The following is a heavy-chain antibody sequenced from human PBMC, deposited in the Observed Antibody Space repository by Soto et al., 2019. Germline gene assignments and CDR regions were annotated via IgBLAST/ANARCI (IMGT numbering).Heavy chain of an antibody. CDR2: ISSSSSYI. CDR3: ARDPVYCSGGSCYHNFDY. V-gene: IGHV3-21*01. J-gene: IGHJ4*02. Sequence: ESGGGLVKPGGSLRLSCAASGFTFSSYSMNWVRQAPGKGLEWVSSISSSSSYIYYADSVKGRFTISRDNAKNSLYLQMNSLRAEDTAVYYCARDPVYCSGGSCYHNFDYWGQGTLVTVSS. CDR1: GFTFSSYS. D-gene: IGHD2-15*01.